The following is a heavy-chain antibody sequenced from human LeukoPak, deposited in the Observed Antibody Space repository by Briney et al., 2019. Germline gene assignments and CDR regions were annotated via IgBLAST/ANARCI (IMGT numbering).Heavy chain of an antibody. J-gene: IGHJ4*02. CDR1: GGSFSGYY. D-gene: IGHD4-17*01. V-gene: IGHV4-34*09. CDR3: ARAGDYGDLDY. Sequence: SETLSLTCAVYGGSFSGYYWSWIRQPPGKGLEWIGYIYYSGSTYYNPSLKSRVTISVDTSKNQFSLKLSSVTAADTAVYYCARAGDYGDLDYWGQGTLVTVSS. CDR2: IYYSGST.